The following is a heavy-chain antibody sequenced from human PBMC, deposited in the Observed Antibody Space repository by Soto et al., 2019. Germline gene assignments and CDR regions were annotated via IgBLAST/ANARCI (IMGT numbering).Heavy chain of an antibody. Sequence: QVQLVQSGAEVKKPGSSVKVSCKASGGTFSSYAISWVRQAPGQGLEWMGGIIPIFGTANYAQKFQGRVTITADDSTSTAYMELSSLRSEDTAVYYCALETGYSSGWTTRYFDLWGRGTLVTVSS. CDR2: IIPIFGTA. CDR1: GGTFSSYA. CDR3: ALETGYSSGWTTRYFDL. J-gene: IGHJ2*01. V-gene: IGHV1-69*01. D-gene: IGHD6-19*01.